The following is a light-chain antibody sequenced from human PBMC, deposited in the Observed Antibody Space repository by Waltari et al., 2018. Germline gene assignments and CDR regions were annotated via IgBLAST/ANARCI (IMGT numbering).Light chain of an antibody. CDR1: KLGDKY. J-gene: IGLJ2*01. CDR2: QDN. V-gene: IGLV3-1*01. CDR3: QAWDSSTVI. Sequence: SYELTQPPSVSMSPGQTASITCSGDKLGDKYVCWYQKKPGQPPVLVIYQDNKRPSGIPERFSGSNSGNTATLTISGTQALDEAYYYCQAWDSSTVIFGGGTKLTVL.